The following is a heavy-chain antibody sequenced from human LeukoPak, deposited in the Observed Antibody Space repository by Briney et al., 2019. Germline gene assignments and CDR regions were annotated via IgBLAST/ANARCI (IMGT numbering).Heavy chain of an antibody. J-gene: IGHJ4*02. CDR1: GFTFSSHA. CDR3: AKGAATMGDC. V-gene: IGHV3-23*01. D-gene: IGHD5-12*01. CDR2: ISSSGGST. Sequence: PGGSLRLSCAASGFTFSSHAMSWVRQAPGKGLEWVSGISSSGGSTYYADSVKGRFTISRDNSKNTLSLQMNSLRGEDTAVYYCAKGAATMGDCWGQGILVTVS.